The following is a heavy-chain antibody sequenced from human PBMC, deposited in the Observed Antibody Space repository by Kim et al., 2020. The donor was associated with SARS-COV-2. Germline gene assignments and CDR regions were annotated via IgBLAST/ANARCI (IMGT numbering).Heavy chain of an antibody. V-gene: IGHV1-58*01. J-gene: IGHJ3*02. CDR3: AAGFASNYYDSSTSDAFDI. CDR2: IVVGSGNT. CDR1: GFTFTSSA. D-gene: IGHD3-22*01. Sequence: SVKVSCKASGFTFTSSAVQWVRQARGQRLEWIGWIVVGSGNTNYAQKFQERVTITRDMSTSTAYMELSSLRSEDTAVYYCAAGFASNYYDSSTSDAFDIWGQGTMVTVSS.